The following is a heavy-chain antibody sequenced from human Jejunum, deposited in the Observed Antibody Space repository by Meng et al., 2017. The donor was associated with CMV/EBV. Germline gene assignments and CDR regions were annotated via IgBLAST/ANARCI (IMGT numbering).Heavy chain of an antibody. CDR3: ARTRLMRSYCDY. CDR1: GGSLSSNSSY. D-gene: IGHD1-26*01. CDR2: IYYSGNT. J-gene: IGHJ4*02. Sequence: SGGSLSSNSSYWGWIRQPPGKGLEWIGNIYYSGNTYYNPSLKSRVTTSVDMSKNQFSLKLSSVTAADTAVYYCARTRLMRSYCDYWGQGTLVTVSS. V-gene: IGHV4-39*07.